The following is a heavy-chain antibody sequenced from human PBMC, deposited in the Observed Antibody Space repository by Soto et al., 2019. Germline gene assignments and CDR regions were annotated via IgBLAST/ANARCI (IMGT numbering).Heavy chain of an antibody. J-gene: IGHJ5*02. V-gene: IGHV3-15*05. CDR2: IKSKSDVGTR. Sequence: GSLRLSCAASGFTFSNAWMSWVSQAQGKGLEWVGRIKSKSDVGTRDYAGPVKGRFTISRDDPKNTLYVQMKSLKTEDTAVYYCTTVIPKVKWELGPWGHGTLVTVSS. CDR3: TTVIPKVKWELGP. CDR1: GFTFSNAW. D-gene: IGHD1-26*01.